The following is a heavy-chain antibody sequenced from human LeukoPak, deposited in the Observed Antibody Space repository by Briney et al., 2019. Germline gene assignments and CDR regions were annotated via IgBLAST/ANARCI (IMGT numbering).Heavy chain of an antibody. CDR1: GYTFTSYG. V-gene: IGHV1-69*05. Sequence: GASVKVSCKASGYTFTSYGISWVRQAPGQGLEWMGRIIPIFGTANYAQKFQGRVTITTDESTSTAYMELSSLRSEDTAVYYCGARHYYYMDVWGKGTTVTVSS. CDR2: IIPIFGTA. J-gene: IGHJ6*03. CDR3: GARHYYYMDV.